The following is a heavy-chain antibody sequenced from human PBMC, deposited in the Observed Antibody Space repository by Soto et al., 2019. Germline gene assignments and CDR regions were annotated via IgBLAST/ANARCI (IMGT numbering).Heavy chain of an antibody. CDR2: IYSRGST. J-gene: IGHJ4*02. D-gene: IGHD4-17*01. CDR1: GFTDNSDY. CDR3: ARAPLYGGQAY. V-gene: IGHV3-66*01. Sequence: EVQLVESGEGLVQPGGSLRLSCAASGFTDNSDYMTWVRQAPGKGLEWVSVIYSRGSTYYTDSVKGRCTISKDNSKNTLYLQMNSLRAEDTAVYYCARAPLYGGQAYWGQGTLVTVSS.